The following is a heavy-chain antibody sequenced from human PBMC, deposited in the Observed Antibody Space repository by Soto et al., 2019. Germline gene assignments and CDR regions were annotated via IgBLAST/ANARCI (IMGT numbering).Heavy chain of an antibody. CDR2: ISSRSDI. J-gene: IGHJ2*01. CDR1: GFTFSTYS. D-gene: IGHD3-22*01. CDR3: ARDRTYYYDSSGYTFGSNWYFDL. Sequence: GWSLRLSCVGSGFTFSTYSINWVRQAPGKGLEWVSSISSRSDIYYADSVKGRFTISRDNAKNSLYLQMNSLRAEDTAVYYCARDRTYYYDSSGYTFGSNWYFDLWGRGTLVTVSS. V-gene: IGHV3-21*01.